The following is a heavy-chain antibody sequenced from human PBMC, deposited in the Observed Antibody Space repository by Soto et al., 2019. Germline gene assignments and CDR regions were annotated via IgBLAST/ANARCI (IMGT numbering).Heavy chain of an antibody. D-gene: IGHD3-22*01. CDR2: ISSYNGNT. J-gene: IGHJ4*02. CDR1: GYTFTSYG. CDR3: ARDRYYYDSSGYLLGDY. Sequence: APGKLSCKAPGYTFTSYGIGWLRQTPGQRHKRTGWISSYNGNTNNAQKLPGSVTMTTDTSTRTAYMELRSLRSDETAVYYCARDRYYYDSSGYLLGDYWGQGTLVTVSS. V-gene: IGHV1-18*01.